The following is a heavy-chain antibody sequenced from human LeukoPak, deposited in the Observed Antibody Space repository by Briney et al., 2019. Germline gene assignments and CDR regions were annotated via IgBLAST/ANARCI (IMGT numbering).Heavy chain of an antibody. V-gene: IGHV1-8*01. J-gene: IGHJ6*03. Sequence: SVKVSCKASGYTFSDYDVNWVRQAPGQGLEWMGWMNPTSGDTGYAQKFQGRVTMTRSMSRNTAYMELSRLRSEDTAVYFCARVVMKAIYYYYMDVWGKGTTIIISS. CDR3: ARVVMKAIYYYYMDV. CDR1: GYTFSDYD. CDR2: MNPTSGDT. D-gene: IGHD2-21*01.